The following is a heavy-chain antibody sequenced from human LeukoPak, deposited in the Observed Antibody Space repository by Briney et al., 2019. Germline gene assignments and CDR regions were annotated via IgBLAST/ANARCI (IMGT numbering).Heavy chain of an antibody. J-gene: IGHJ4*02. D-gene: IGHD6-19*01. CDR3: ARSSSSGLHY. Sequence: SQTLSLTCAISGDSVSSNSAAWNWMRQSPSGGLEGLGRTYYRAKWYNDYAISLKSRITINPDTSKNQFSLQLNSVTPEDTAVYYCARSSSSGLHYWGQGNLVTVSS. V-gene: IGHV6-1*01. CDR1: GDSVSSNSAA. CDR2: TYYRAKWYN.